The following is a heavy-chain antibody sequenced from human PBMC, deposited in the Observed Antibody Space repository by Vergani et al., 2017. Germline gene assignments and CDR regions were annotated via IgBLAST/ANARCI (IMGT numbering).Heavy chain of an antibody. D-gene: IGHD3-10*01. Sequence: QVQLVQSGAEVKKPGSSVKVSCKASGGTFSSYAISWVRQAPGQGLEWMGGIIPIFGTANYAQKFQGRVTITADESTSTAYMELSSLRSEDTAVYYCAREKDYYGSCSYYTQDYWGQGTLVTVSS. CDR2: IIPIFGTA. CDR3: AREKDYYGSCSYYTQDY. J-gene: IGHJ4*02. CDR1: GGTFSSYA. V-gene: IGHV1-69*12.